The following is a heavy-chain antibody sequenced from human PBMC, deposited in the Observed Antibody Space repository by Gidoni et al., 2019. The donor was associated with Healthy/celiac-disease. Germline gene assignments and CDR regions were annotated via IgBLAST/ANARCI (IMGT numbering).Heavy chain of an antibody. D-gene: IGHD1-26*01. V-gene: IGHV5-51*03. CDR2: IYPGDSDT. Sequence: EVQLVQSGAEVKKPGESLKISCKGSGYSFTSYWIGWVRQMPGTGLEWMGIIYPGDSDTRYNPSFQGQVTISADKSISTAYLQWSSLKASDTAMYYCARLSGSYLTVHGMDVWGQGTTVTVSS. CDR1: GYSFTSYW. CDR3: ARLSGSYLTVHGMDV. J-gene: IGHJ6*02.